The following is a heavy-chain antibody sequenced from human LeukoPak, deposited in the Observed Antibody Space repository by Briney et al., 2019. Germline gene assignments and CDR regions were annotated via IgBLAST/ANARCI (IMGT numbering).Heavy chain of an antibody. CDR1: GYTFTSYA. V-gene: IGHV7-4-1*02. CDR2: INTNTGNP. J-gene: IGHJ3*02. CDR3: ARAKLPYYDKGPVENAFDI. Sequence: ASVKVSCKASGYTFTSYAMNWVRQAPGQGLEWMGWINTNTGNPTYAQGFTGRFVFSLDTSVSTAYLQISSLKAEDTAVYYCARAKLPYYDKGPVENAFDIWGQGTMVTVSS. D-gene: IGHD3-22*01.